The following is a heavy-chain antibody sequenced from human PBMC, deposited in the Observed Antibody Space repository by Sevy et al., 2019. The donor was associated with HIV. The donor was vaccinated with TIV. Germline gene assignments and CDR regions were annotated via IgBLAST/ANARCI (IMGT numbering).Heavy chain of an antibody. CDR1: GFTFSNHG. V-gene: IGHV3-30*02. CDR3: ARDRKVLLVVYAIPFDVFDI. CDR2: IRYDGSNE. D-gene: IGHD2-8*02. J-gene: IGHJ3*02. Sequence: GGSLRLSCAASGFTFSNHGMHWVRQAPGKGLEWVAFIRYDGSNEYYAESVKGRFTISRDNSKNTLYLQMNSLRPEDTAVYYYARDRKVLLVVYAIPFDVFDIWGQGTMVTVSS.